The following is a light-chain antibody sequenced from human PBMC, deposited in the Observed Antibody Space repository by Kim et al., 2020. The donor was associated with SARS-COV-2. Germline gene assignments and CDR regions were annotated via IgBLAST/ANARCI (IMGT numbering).Light chain of an antibody. J-gene: IGLJ2*01. V-gene: IGLV3-19*01. CDR2: GKN. CDR3: NSRDSNDNVV. CDR1: SLRSYY. Sequence: VALGQTVRITCQGDSLRSYYATWYPQKPGQAPILVIYGKNNRPSGIPDRFSGSSSGNTASLTITGTQAGDEADYYCNSRDSNDNVVFGGGTQLTVL.